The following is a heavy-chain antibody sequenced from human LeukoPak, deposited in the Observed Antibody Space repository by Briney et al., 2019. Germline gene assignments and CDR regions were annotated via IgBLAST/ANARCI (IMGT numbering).Heavy chain of an antibody. D-gene: IGHD3-3*01. CDR3: ARGRASYDFWSGYSPAFDY. J-gene: IGHJ4*02. CDR1: GGSFSGYY. CDR2: INHSGST. V-gene: IGHV4-34*01. Sequence: SETLSLTCAVYGGSFSGYYWSWIRQPPGKGLEWIGEINHSGSTNYNPSLKSRVTISVDTSKNQFSLKLSSVTAADTAVYYCARGRASYDFWSGYSPAFDYWGQGTLVTVSS.